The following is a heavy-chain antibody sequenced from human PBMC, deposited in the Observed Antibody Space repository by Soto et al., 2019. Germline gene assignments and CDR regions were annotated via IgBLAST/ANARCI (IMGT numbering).Heavy chain of an antibody. Sequence: EVQLVESGGGLVQPGGSLRLSCAASGFTFSSYEMNWVRQAPGKGLEWVSYIISSGSTIYYADSVKGRFTISRDNAKNSLYLQMNGLRAEDTAVYYCARVRIVVVTTYPGDYYGMDVWGQGTTVTVSS. CDR3: ARVRIVVVTTYPGDYYGMDV. CDR1: GFTFSSYE. D-gene: IGHD2-21*02. V-gene: IGHV3-48*03. CDR2: IISSGSTI. J-gene: IGHJ6*02.